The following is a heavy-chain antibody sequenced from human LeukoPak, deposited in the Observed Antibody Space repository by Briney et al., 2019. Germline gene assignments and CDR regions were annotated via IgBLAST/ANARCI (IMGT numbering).Heavy chain of an antibody. V-gene: IGHV4-34*01. CDR1: GGSFSGYY. J-gene: IGHJ3*01. Sequence: SETLSLTCAVYGGSFSGYYWSWIRQPPGKGLEWIGEINHSGSTNYNPPLKSRVTTSIDMSKNQFSLKLGSVTAADTAVYFCAREYSTSSTAFDLWGQGTMVTVSS. CDR3: AREYSTSSTAFDL. D-gene: IGHD6-6*01. CDR2: INHSGST.